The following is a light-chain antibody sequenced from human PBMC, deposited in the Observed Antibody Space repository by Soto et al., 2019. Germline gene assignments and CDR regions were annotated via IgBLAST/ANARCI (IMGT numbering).Light chain of an antibody. CDR2: AAS. CDR3: QQSDSTPLT. J-gene: IGKJ1*01. Sequence: DIQMTQSPSSLSASVGDRVTITCRASQSISSYLNWYQQKPGKAPKLLFYAASSLQSGVPSRFSGSGSGTDFTLTISSLQPEDFATYYCQQSDSTPLTFGQGTKVEIK. V-gene: IGKV1-39*01. CDR1: QSISSY.